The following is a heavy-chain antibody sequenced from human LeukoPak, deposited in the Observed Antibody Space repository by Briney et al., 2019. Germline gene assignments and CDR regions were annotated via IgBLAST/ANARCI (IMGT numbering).Heavy chain of an antibody. V-gene: IGHV3-30*04. CDR1: GFTFSSYA. CDR2: ISYDGSNK. D-gene: IGHD6-19*01. CDR3: AKGPGVAGTDYFDY. Sequence: GVSLRLSCAASGFTFSSYAMHWVRQAPGKGLEWVADISYDGSNKYYEDSVKGRFTISRDNSKNTLYLQMNSMRAGGTAVYYCAKGPGVAGTDYFDYWGQGTLVTVSS. J-gene: IGHJ4*02.